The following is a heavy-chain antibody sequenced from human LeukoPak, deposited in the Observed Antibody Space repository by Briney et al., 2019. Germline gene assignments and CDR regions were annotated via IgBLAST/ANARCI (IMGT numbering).Heavy chain of an antibody. CDR2: INHSGST. J-gene: IGHJ5*02. CDR3: ARELLGHGWFDP. Sequence: SETLSLTCAVYGGSFSGYYWSWIRQPPGKGPEWIGEINHSGSTNYNPSLKSRVTISVDTSKNQFSLKLSSVTAADTAVYYCARELLGHGWFDPWGQGTLVTVSS. D-gene: IGHD1-26*01. V-gene: IGHV4-34*01. CDR1: GGSFSGYY.